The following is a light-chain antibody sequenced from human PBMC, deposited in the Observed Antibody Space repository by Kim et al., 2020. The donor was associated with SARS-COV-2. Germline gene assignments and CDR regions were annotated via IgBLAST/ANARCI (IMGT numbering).Light chain of an antibody. CDR2: NVA. CDR1: SSDIGASNY. V-gene: IGLV2-14*03. CDR3: LSFTDINTWV. J-gene: IGLJ3*02. Sequence: QSALTQPASVSGSPGQSITISCTGTSSDIGASNYVSWYQHLPGKAPKLMIYNVAERPSGVSDCFSGSKSGSTASLTISGLQAEDEADYYCLSFTDINTWVFGGGTELTVL.